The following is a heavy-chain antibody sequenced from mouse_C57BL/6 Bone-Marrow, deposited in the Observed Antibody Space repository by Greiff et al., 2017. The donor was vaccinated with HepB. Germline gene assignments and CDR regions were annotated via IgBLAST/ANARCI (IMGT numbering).Heavy chain of an antibody. CDR1: GYTFTSYW. Sequence: QVQLKQPGAELVRPGSSVKLSCKASGYTFTSYWMDWVKQRPGQGLEWIGNIYPSDSETHYNQKFKDKATLTVDKSSSTAYMQLSSLTSEDSAVYYCASIRRDWYFDVWGTGTTVTVSS. CDR3: ASIRRDWYFDV. J-gene: IGHJ1*03. V-gene: IGHV1-61*01. D-gene: IGHD2-12*01. CDR2: IYPSDSET.